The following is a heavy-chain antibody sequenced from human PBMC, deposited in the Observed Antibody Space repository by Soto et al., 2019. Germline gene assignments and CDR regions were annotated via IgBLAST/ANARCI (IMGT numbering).Heavy chain of an antibody. V-gene: IGHV1-8*01. Sequence: ASVKVSCKASGYTFTSYDINWVRQATGQGHEWMGWMNPNSGNTGYAQKFQGRVTMTRNTSISTAYRELGSLRSEDTAVYYCSLVGTLATRIDYYYYYYMDVWGKGTTVTVSS. D-gene: IGHD1-26*01. CDR3: SLVGTLATRIDYYYYYYMDV. CDR2: MNPNSGNT. CDR1: GYTFTSYD. J-gene: IGHJ6*03.